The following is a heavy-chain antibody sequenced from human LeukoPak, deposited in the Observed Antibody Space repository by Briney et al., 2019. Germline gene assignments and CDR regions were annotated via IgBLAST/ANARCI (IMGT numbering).Heavy chain of an antibody. V-gene: IGHV4-39*01. CDR3: ARKGTVSGLDY. J-gene: IGHJ4*02. CDR2: IYYSGST. Sequence: KPSETLSLTCTVSGGSISSSSYYWGWIRQPPGKRLEWIGTIYYSGSTYYNPSLKSRVTISVDTSKNQFSLKLSSVTAADTAVYFCARKGTVSGLDYWGQGTLVTVSS. D-gene: IGHD6-19*01. CDR1: GGSISSSSYY.